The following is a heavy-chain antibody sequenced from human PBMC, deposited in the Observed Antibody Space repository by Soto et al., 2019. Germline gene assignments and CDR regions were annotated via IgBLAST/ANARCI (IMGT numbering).Heavy chain of an antibody. CDR2: IYYNGTT. CDR3: AREPRLFIWFCELHD. Sequence: SEPLSLTYTVSGGSISSPNFYWSWIRQHPGKGLEWIGHIYYNGTTYYNPTLKSRVSISVDTSKNQFSLKLSSVTAADTAVYYCAREPRLFIWFCELHDWGRVTLSIVS. J-gene: IGHJ4*02. V-gene: IGHV4-31*03. CDR1: GGSISSPNFY. D-gene: IGHD3-10*01.